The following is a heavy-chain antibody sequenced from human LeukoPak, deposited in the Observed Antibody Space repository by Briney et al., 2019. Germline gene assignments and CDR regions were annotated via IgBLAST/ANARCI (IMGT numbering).Heavy chain of an antibody. D-gene: IGHD2-2*01. J-gene: IGHJ6*02. Sequence: GGSLRLSCAASGFTFDDYGMSWVRQAPGKGLEWVSGINWNGGSTGYADSVKGRSTISRDNAKNSLYLQMNSLRAEDTALYHCARDGRYCSSTSCYIDDYYYYGMDVWGQGTTVTVSS. CDR1: GFTFDDYG. V-gene: IGHV3-20*01. CDR3: ARDGRYCSSTSCYIDDYYYYGMDV. CDR2: INWNGGST.